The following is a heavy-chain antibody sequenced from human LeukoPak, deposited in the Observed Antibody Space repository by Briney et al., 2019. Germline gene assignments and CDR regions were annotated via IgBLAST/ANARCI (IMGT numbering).Heavy chain of an antibody. CDR1: GGSFSGYY. CDR3: ARGRGSSGWYRASGWFDP. J-gene: IGHJ5*02. D-gene: IGHD6-19*01. Sequence: SETLSLTCAVYGGSFSGYYWSWIRQPPGKGLEWIGEINHSGSTNYNPSLKSRVTISVDTSKNQFSLKLSSVTAADTAVYYCARGRGSSGWYRASGWFDPWGQGTLVTVSS. V-gene: IGHV4-34*01. CDR2: INHSGST.